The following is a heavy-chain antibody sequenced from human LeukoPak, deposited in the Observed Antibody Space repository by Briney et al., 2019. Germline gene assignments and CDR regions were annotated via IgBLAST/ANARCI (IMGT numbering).Heavy chain of an antibody. CDR1: GGSISPYY. CDR2: IYYSGNT. Sequence: PSETLSLTCTVSGGSISPYYWSWIRQPPGKGLEWLGYIYYSGNTDYNPSLKSRVAISVDTSKNQFSLKLSSVTAADTAVYYCAREAPYCSGGSCYSNYRSTTDFDYWGQGTLVTVSS. J-gene: IGHJ4*02. CDR3: AREAPYCSGGSCYSNYRSTTDFDY. V-gene: IGHV4-59*01. D-gene: IGHD2-15*01.